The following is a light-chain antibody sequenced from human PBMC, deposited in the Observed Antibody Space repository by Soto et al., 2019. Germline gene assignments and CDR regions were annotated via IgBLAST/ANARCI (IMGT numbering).Light chain of an antibody. V-gene: IGKV3-20*01. CDR1: QSVSNRY. J-gene: IGKJ4*01. CDR2: RVS. CDR3: QQYGNVPIT. Sequence: EVVLTQSPGTLSLSPGEGATLSCRASQSVSNRYFAWYQQKPGQAPRLLIYRVSSRATGIPDRFSGSGSGTDFTLTISSLEPEDSAVYYCQQYGNVPITFGGGTKVDIK.